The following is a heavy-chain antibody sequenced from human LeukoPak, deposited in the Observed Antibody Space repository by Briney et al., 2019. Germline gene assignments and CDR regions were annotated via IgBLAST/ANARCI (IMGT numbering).Heavy chain of an antibody. CDR1: GGSISSSSYY. V-gene: IGHV4-39*01. Sequence: SETLSLTCSVPGGSISSSSYYWGWIRQPPGKGLEYIGSFSYSGRTYYNPSLKSRVTISVDTSKNQFSLKLSSVTAADTAVYYCASLSKYYYESRGFFDYWGRGTLVTVSS. CDR3: ASLSKYYYESRGFFDY. CDR2: FSYSGRT. D-gene: IGHD3-22*01. J-gene: IGHJ4*02.